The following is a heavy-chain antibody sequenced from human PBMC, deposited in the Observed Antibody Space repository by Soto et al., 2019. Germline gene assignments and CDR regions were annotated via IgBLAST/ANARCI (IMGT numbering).Heavy chain of an antibody. Sequence: GGSLRLSXAASGFIFSNYVMHWVRQAPGKGLEWVAVISYDGNSKHYADSVKGRFTISRDNSKSTLYVQMNSLRAEDTAVYYCARSYCGDDCALDHWGQGTLVTVSS. D-gene: IGHD2-21*02. CDR2: ISYDGNSK. CDR3: ARSYCGDDCALDH. J-gene: IGHJ4*02. CDR1: GFIFSNYV. V-gene: IGHV3-30-3*01.